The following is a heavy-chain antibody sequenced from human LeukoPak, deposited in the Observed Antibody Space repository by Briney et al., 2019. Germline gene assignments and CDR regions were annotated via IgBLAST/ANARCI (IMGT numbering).Heavy chain of an antibody. V-gene: IGHV3-21*05. D-gene: IGHD5/OR15-5a*01. CDR2: ISSSSSYI. CDR3: ARAGSTLDWFDP. CDR1: GFTFSSYS. Sequence: GGSLRLSCAASGFTFSSYSMNWVRQAPGKGLEWASYISSSSSYIYYADSVKGRFTISRDNAKNSLYLQMNSLRAEDTAVYYCARAGSTLDWFDPWGQGTLVTVSS. J-gene: IGHJ5*02.